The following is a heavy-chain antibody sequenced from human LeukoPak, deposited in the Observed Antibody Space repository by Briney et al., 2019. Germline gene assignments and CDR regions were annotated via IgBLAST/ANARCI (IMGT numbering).Heavy chain of an antibody. CDR2: INHSGST. D-gene: IGHD6-13*01. Sequence: SETLSLTCTVSGGSISSYYWSWIRQPPGKGLEWIGEINHSGSTNYNPSLKSRVTISVDTSKNQFSLKLSSVTAADTAVYYCARGRVAAAGYFNWFDPWGQGTLVTVSS. V-gene: IGHV4-34*01. J-gene: IGHJ5*02. CDR3: ARGRVAAAGYFNWFDP. CDR1: GGSISSYY.